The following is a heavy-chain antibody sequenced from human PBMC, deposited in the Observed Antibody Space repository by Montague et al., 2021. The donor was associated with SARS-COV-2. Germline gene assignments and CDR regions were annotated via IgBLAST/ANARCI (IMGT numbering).Heavy chain of an antibody. D-gene: IGHD6-19*01. Sequence: SLRLSCAASGFTFNNYAMHWVRQAPDKGLEWVAIISYDGSNKYYADSAKGRFAISRDNSKNTLYLQMNSLRAEDTAVYYCVRASLIKARIAVAGTTVYWGQGTLVTISS. J-gene: IGHJ4*02. CDR1: GFTFNNYA. CDR3: VRASLIKARIAVAGTTVY. V-gene: IGHV3-30*09. CDR2: ISYDGSNK.